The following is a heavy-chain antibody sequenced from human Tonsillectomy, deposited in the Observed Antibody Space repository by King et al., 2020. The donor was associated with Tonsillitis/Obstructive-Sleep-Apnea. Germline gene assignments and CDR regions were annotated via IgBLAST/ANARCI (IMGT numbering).Heavy chain of an antibody. V-gene: IGHV1-69*01. CDR3: ARVLPKYYFDY. CDR1: GGTFSSDA. CDR2: ISPSFGTA. J-gene: IGHJ4*02. Sequence: QRGKAGAEVKKPGATVKGSGKDAGGTFSSDAISWVRKDHGQGLEWRGGISPSFGTANYAQKFQGRVTITADESTSTAYMELSSLRSEDTAVYYCARVLPKYYFDYWGQGTLVTVSS.